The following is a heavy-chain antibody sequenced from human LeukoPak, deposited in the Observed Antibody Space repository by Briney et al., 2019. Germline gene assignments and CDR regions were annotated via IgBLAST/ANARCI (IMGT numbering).Heavy chain of an antibody. CDR2: ISSTSSSI. CDR3: ARDDLTNGYNGNY. D-gene: IGHD5-24*01. J-gene: IGHJ4*02. V-gene: IGHV3-48*01. Sequence: GGSLRLSCAASGFTFRSYSMNWVRQAPGKGLEWVSYISSTSSSIYYADSVKGRFTISRDNAKNSLNLQMNSLRAEDTAVYYCARDDLTNGYNGNYWGQGTLVTVPS. CDR1: GFTFRSYS.